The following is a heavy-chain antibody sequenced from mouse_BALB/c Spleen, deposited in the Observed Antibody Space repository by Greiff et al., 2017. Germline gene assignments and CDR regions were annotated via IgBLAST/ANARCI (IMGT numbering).Heavy chain of an antibody. Sequence: VQLQQSGPELVKPGASVKIPCKASGYTFTDYNMDWVKQSHGKGLEWIGDINPNNGGTIYNQKFKGKATLTVDKSSSTAYMELRSLTSEDTAVYYCASYDGYYEFAYWGQGTLVTVSA. D-gene: IGHD2-3*01. J-gene: IGHJ3*01. CDR1: GYTFTDYN. V-gene: IGHV1-18*01. CDR3: ASYDGYYEFAY. CDR2: INPNNGGT.